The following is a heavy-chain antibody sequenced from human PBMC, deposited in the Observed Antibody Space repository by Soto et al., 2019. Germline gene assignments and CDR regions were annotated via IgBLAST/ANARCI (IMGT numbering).Heavy chain of an antibody. CDR1: GFTFSSYG. CDR3: ARDSLGRGSWSSSWKGSYYYYGMDV. Sequence: GGSLRLSCAASGFTFSSYGMHWVRQAPGKGLEWVAVIWYDGSNKYYADSVKGRFTISRDNSKNTLYLQMNSLRAEDTAVYYCARDSLGRGSWSSSWKGSYYYYGMDVRGQGTTLTVSS. CDR2: IWYDGSNK. V-gene: IGHV3-33*01. D-gene: IGHD6-13*01. J-gene: IGHJ6*02.